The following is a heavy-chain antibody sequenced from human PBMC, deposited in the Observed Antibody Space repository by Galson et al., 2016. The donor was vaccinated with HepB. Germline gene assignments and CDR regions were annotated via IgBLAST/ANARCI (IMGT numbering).Heavy chain of an antibody. CDR1: VGSIRGFY. Sequence: SETLSLTCSVPVGSIRGFYWSWIRQPAGKGLEWIGRIYSTGSTTYNPSLKSRVIVSVDVSKSQFSLTLKSVTAADPAVYYCARGGAHCTGTSCLGMFDTWGRGAPVTVSS. CDR3: ARGGAHCTGTSCLGMFDT. J-gene: IGHJ5*02. D-gene: IGHD2-8*02. CDR2: IYSTGST. V-gene: IGHV4-4*07.